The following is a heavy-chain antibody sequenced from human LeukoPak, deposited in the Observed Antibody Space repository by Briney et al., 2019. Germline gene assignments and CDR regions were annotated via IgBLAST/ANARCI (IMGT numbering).Heavy chain of an antibody. CDR1: GFTFSVYA. D-gene: IGHD4-17*01. CDR3: AKLLNDYGDYYFDY. Sequence: GGSLRLSCVASGFTFSVYAMSWVRQAPGKGLEWVSAIRGSGGSTYYADSVKGRFTISRDNSKNTLYLQMNSLRAEDTAVYYCAKLLNDYGDYYFDYWGQGTLVTVSS. V-gene: IGHV3-23*01. J-gene: IGHJ4*02. CDR2: IRGSGGST.